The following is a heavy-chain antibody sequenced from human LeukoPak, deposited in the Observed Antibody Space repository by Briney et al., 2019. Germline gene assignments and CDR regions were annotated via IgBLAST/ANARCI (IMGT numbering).Heavy chain of an antibody. D-gene: IGHD3-10*01. Sequence: PGGSLRLSCAASGFTFSSYAMSWVRQAPGKGLEWVSAISGSGGSTYYADSVKGRFTISRDNSKNTLYLQMNSLRAEDTAAYYCAKSPSYGSGSYYPFDYWGQGTLVTVSS. CDR2: ISGSGGST. CDR1: GFTFSSYA. CDR3: AKSPSYGSGSYYPFDY. J-gene: IGHJ4*02. V-gene: IGHV3-23*01.